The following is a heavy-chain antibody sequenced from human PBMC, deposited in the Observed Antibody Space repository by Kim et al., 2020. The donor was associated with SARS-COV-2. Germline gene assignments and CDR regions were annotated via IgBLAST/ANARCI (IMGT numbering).Heavy chain of an antibody. CDR1: DYIFTDYY. CDR2: IKPRSGNT. V-gene: IGHV1-46*01. CDR3: ARGNPGYNGYDFPAY. D-gene: IGHD5-12*01. Sequence: ASVKVSCKTSDYIFTDYYVHWVRQAPGQGLEWMGIIKPRSGNTIYAQKFQGRITVTRDTSTSTVYMELSSLRSEDTAVYYCARGNPGYNGYDFPAYWGQG. J-gene: IGHJ4*02.